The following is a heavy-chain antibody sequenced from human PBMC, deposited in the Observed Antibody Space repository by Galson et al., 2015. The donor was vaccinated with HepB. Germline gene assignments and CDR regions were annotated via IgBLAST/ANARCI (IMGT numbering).Heavy chain of an antibody. D-gene: IGHD3-9*01. Sequence: TLSLTCAVSGGSISSGGYSWSWIRQPPGKGLEWIGSIYHSGSTYYNPSLKSRVTISVDRSKNQFSLNLSSVTAADTAVYYCARRNYDILTGYPAASLGFYGMDVWGQGTTVTVSS. V-gene: IGHV4-30-2*01. CDR3: ARRNYDILTGYPAASLGFYGMDV. CDR2: IYHSGST. J-gene: IGHJ6*02. CDR1: GGSISSGGYS.